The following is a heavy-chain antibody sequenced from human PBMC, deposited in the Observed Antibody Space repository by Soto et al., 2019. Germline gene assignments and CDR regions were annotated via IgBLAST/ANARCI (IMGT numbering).Heavy chain of an antibody. D-gene: IGHD1-1*01. Sequence: QVQLQQWGAGLLKPSETLSLTCAVYGGFVRSGSYYWSWIRQPPGKGLEWIGEMSHSGGTHFNPSLKSPVTLSVDTSKNQFSLKMSSVTAADTALYYCARVERGTATTVVDAFDIWGPGTMVTVSS. V-gene: IGHV4-34*01. CDR1: GGFVRSGSYY. J-gene: IGHJ3*02. CDR2: MSHSGGT. CDR3: ARVERGTATTVVDAFDI.